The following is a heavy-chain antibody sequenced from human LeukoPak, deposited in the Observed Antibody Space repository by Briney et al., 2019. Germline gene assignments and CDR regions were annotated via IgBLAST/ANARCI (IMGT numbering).Heavy chain of an antibody. J-gene: IGHJ4*02. Sequence: SETLSLTCTVSGGSISSSSYYWGWIRQPPGKGLEWIGSIYYSGSTYYNPSLKSRVTISVDTSKNQFSLKLSSVTAADTAVYYCASQRGYSLYYFDYWGQGTLVTVSS. CDR1: GGSISSSSYY. D-gene: IGHD5-18*01. V-gene: IGHV4-39*01. CDR3: ASQRGYSLYYFDY. CDR2: IYYSGST.